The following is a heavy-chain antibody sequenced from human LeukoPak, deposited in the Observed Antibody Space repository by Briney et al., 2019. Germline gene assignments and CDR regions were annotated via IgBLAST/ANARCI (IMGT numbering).Heavy chain of an antibody. Sequence: GGSLRLCCAASGFTFSSYAMSWVRQAPGKGLKWVSAISGGGSTYYADSVKGRFTISRDNSKNTLYLQMNSLRAEDTAVYYCAKEALLRYFDFDYWGQGTLVTVSS. D-gene: IGHD3-9*01. V-gene: IGHV3-23*01. CDR2: ISGGGST. CDR3: AKEALLRYFDFDY. CDR1: GFTFSSYA. J-gene: IGHJ4*02.